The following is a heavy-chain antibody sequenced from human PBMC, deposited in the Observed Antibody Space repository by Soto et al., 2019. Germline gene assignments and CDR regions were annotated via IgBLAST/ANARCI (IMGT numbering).Heavy chain of an antibody. CDR1: GYTFTSYA. J-gene: IGHJ3*02. CDR3: AREGGGYSGSGDDFDI. CDR2: INAGNGNT. V-gene: IGHV1-3*01. D-gene: IGHD5-12*01. Sequence: ASVKVSCKASGYTFTSYAMHWVRQAPGQRLEWMGWINAGNGNTKYSQKFQGRVTITRDTSASTAYMELSSLRSEDTAVYYCAREGGGYSGSGDDFDIWRHGTMPTVSS.